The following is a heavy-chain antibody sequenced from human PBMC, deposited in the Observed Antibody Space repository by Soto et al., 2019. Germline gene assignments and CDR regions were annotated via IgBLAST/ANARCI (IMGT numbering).Heavy chain of an antibody. V-gene: IGHV1-2*02. CDR3: ARDYDILTGYCPLGF. D-gene: IGHD3-9*01. CDR1: GYTFTGYY. Sequence: ASVKVSCKASGYTFTGYYMHWVRQAPGQGLEWMGWINPNSGGTNYAQKFQGRVTMTRDTSTSTAYMELSRLRSDDTAVYYCARDYDILTGYCPLGFWGQGTLVTVSS. J-gene: IGHJ4*02. CDR2: INPNSGGT.